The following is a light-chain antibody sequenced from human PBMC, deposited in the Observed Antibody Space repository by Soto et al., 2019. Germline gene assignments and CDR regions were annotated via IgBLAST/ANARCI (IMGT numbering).Light chain of an antibody. CDR1: STDIGGYNF. CDR3: TSFARSEDPCVV. CDR2: EVY. Sequence: QSALTQPPSASGSPGQSVTISCTGTSTDIGGYNFVSWYQQQPGKAPTLLMYEVYKRPSGVPDRFSGSKSGNTASLTVSGLHADDEAYYYCTSFARSEDPCVVFGGGTKLTVL. J-gene: IGLJ2*01. V-gene: IGLV2-8*01.